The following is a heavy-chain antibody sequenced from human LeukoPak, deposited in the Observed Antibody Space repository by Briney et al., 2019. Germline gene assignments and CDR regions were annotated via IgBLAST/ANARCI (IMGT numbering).Heavy chain of an antibody. D-gene: IGHD6-13*01. CDR2: ISSSSSYI. Sequence: GGSLRLSCAASGFTFSSYSMNWVRQAPGKGLEWVSSISSSSSYIYYADSVKGRFTISRDNAKNSLYLQMNSLRAEDTAVYYCARLRTAAGPQDYYYYMDVWGKGTTVTISS. V-gene: IGHV3-21*01. CDR1: GFTFSSYS. J-gene: IGHJ6*03. CDR3: ARLRTAAGPQDYYYYMDV.